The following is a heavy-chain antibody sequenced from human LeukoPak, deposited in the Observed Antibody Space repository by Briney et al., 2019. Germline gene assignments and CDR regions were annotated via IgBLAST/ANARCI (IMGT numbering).Heavy chain of an antibody. Sequence: GGSLRLSCAASGFTFSSYGMHWVRQAPGKGLDWVAFIRYDGSNKYYADSVKGRFTISRDNSKNTLYLQMNSLRAEDTAVYYCAKDRRGAFWSGYYFFDYWGQGTLVTVSS. D-gene: IGHD3-3*01. CDR3: AKDRRGAFWSGYYFFDY. CDR1: GFTFSSYG. CDR2: IRYDGSNK. J-gene: IGHJ4*02. V-gene: IGHV3-30*02.